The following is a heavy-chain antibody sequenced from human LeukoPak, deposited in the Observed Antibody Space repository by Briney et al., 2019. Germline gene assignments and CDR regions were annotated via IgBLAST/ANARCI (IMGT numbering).Heavy chain of an antibody. V-gene: IGHV4-34*01. J-gene: IGHJ5*02. CDR3: ARGLSGSYSGNLFDH. Sequence: SETLSLTCAVYGGSFSGYYWSWIRQPPGKGLEWIGEINHSGSTNYNPSLKSRVTISVDTSKNQFSLKLSSVTAADTAVYYCARGLSGSYSGNLFDHWGQGTLVTVSS. CDR1: GGSFSGYY. CDR2: INHSGST. D-gene: IGHD3-10*01.